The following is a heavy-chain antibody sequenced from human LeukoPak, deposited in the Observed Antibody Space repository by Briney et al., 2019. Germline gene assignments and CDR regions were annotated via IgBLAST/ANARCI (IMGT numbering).Heavy chain of an antibody. CDR3: ALGTINKDFYFGMDV. V-gene: IGHV3-11*01. D-gene: IGHD2-8*01. Sequence: GGSLRLSCAASGFTFSDYYMTWLRQAPGKGLEWLSYISNSGSTVFYADSVKGRFTVSRDNAKRSLYLQIESLRDDDTAVYHCALGTINKDFYFGMDVWGQGTTVTVS. CDR1: GFTFSDYY. CDR2: ISNSGSTV. J-gene: IGHJ6*02.